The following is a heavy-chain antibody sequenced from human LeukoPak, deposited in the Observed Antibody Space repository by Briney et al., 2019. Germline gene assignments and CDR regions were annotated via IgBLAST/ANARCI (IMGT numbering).Heavy chain of an antibody. D-gene: IGHD3-22*01. Sequence: SETLSLTCTVSGGSISCGDYYWSWIRQPPGKGLKWIGYIFYSGSTYYNPSLKSRVTISVDRSKNQFSLEPSSVTAADTAVYYCARAHSDYYDSSGYYSLWFDPWGQGTLVTVSS. J-gene: IGHJ5*02. V-gene: IGHV4-30-4*01. CDR2: IFYSGST. CDR1: GGSISCGDYY. CDR3: ARAHSDYYDSSGYYSLWFDP.